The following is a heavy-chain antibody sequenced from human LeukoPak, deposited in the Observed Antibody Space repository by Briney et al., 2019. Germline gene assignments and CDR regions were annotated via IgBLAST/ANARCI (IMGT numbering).Heavy chain of an antibody. V-gene: IGHV3-30*03. D-gene: IGHD7-27*01. CDR2: ISYDGSNK. CDR1: GFTFSSYS. J-gene: IGHJ6*02. Sequence: GGSLRLSCAASGFTFSSYSMNWVRQAPGKGLEWVAVISYDGSNKYYADSVKGRFTISRDNSKNTLYLQMNSLRAEDTAVYYCPLGLVWGQGTTVTVSS. CDR3: PLGLV.